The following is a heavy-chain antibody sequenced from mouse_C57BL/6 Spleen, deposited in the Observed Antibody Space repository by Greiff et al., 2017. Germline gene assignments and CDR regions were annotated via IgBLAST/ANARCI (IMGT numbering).Heavy chain of an antibody. CDR3: AKEGSLDSSGYYAMDY. CDR1: GYTFTDYN. J-gene: IGHJ4*01. Sequence: EVMLVESGPELVKPGASVKMSCKASGYTFTDYNMHWVKQSHGKSLEWIGYINPNNGGTSYNQKFKGKATLTVNKSSSTAYMELRSLTSEDSAVYYCAKEGSLDSSGYYAMDYWGQGTSGTVSS. D-gene: IGHD3-2*02. V-gene: IGHV1-22*01. CDR2: INPNNGGT.